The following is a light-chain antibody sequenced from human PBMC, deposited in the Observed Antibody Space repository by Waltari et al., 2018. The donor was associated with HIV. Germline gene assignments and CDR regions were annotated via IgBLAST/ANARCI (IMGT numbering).Light chain of an antibody. CDR1: ISNIGSNT. Sequence: QSVLTQPPSASGTPGPRVTISCSGSISNIGSNTVNWYQQLPGTAPKLLIYTTNRRPSGVPDRFSGSKSGASASLAISGLQSDDEADYYCATWDDSLNGPVFGGGTKLTVL. CDR3: ATWDDSLNGPV. V-gene: IGLV1-44*01. J-gene: IGLJ3*02. CDR2: TTN.